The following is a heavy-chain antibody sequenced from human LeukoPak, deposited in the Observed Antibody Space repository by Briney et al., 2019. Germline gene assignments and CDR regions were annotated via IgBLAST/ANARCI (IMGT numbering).Heavy chain of an antibody. J-gene: IGHJ3*02. Sequence: SGTLSLTCAVSGGSISSSNWWSWVRPPPGKGLEWIGEIYHSGSTNYNPSLKSRVTISVDKSKNQFSLKLSSVTAADTAVYYCARTPKLLWFGERGNDAFDIWGQGTMVTVSS. V-gene: IGHV4-4*02. D-gene: IGHD3-10*01. CDR1: GGSISSSNW. CDR2: IYHSGST. CDR3: ARTPKLLWFGERGNDAFDI.